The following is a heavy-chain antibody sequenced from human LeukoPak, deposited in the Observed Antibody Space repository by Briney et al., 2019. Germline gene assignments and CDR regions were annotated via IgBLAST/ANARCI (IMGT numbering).Heavy chain of an antibody. CDR3: ARDAKYQLLSLDY. D-gene: IGHD2-2*01. J-gene: IGHJ4*02. Sequence: ASVKVSCKASGYTFTGYYMHWVRQAPGQGLEWMGWINPNSGGTNYAQKFQGRVTMTRDTSISTAYMELSRLRSGDTAVYYCARDAKYQLLSLDYWGQGTLVTVSS. CDR2: INPNSGGT. V-gene: IGHV1-2*02. CDR1: GYTFTGYY.